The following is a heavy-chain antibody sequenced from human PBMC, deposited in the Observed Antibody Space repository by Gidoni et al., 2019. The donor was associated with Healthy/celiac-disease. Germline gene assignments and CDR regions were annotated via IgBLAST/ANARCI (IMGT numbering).Heavy chain of an antibody. J-gene: IGHJ2*01. CDR2: ISSSGSTI. D-gene: IGHD2-2*01. CDR3: ARVAYCSSTSCYHDWYFDL. Sequence: EVHLVESGGGLVQPGGSLRLSCAASGFTFSSYEMNWVRQAPGKGLEWVSYISSSGSTIYYADSVKGRFTISRDNAKNSLYLQMNSLRAEDTAVYYCARVAYCSSTSCYHDWYFDLWGRGTLVTVSS. CDR1: GFTFSSYE. V-gene: IGHV3-48*03.